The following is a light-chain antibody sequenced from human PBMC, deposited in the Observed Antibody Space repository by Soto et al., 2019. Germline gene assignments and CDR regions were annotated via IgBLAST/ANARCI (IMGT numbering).Light chain of an antibody. CDR1: TGEVTRNYF. CDR3: LLYHGGTWV. V-gene: IGLV7-43*01. Sequence: QTVVTQEPSLTVSPGGTVTVTCASSTGEVTRNYFASWFQQKSGQAPRALISNTDDKLSWTPARFSGSVFGGKAALTLSGVQPEDKADYYCLLYHGGTWVFGGGTKLTVL. J-gene: IGLJ3*02. CDR2: NTD.